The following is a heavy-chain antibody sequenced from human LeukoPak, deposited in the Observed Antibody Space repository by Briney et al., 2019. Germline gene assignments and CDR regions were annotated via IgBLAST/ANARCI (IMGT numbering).Heavy chain of an antibody. CDR1: GYTFTSHG. J-gene: IGHJ6*02. Sequence: GASVRVSCKTYGYTFTSHGISWVRQAPGQGLEWMGWISAFNGETHYAQKLQGRVTMTTDTSTSTAYMELRSLRSDDTAVYYCARVYYYGMDVWGQGTTVTVSS. CDR3: ARVYYYGMDV. CDR2: ISAFNGET. V-gene: IGHV1-18*01.